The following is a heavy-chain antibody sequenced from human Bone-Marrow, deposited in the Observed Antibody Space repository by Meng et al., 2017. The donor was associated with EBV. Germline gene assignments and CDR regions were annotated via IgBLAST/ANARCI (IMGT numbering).Heavy chain of an antibody. CDR1: GYTFSSYD. J-gene: IGHJ4*02. Sequence: QVQLVQSGAEVKKPGASVKVSCRTSGYTFSSYDVNWVRQAPGQGPEWMGWINPNSGNTGFAQKIQGRVSMTRDTYTSTAYMELRNLRSEDTAVYYCARMGYWGQGTLVTVSS. CDR2: INPNSGNT. V-gene: IGHV1-8*01. CDR3: ARMGY.